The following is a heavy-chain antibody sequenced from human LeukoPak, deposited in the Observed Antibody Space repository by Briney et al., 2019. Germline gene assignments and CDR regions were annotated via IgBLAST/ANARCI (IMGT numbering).Heavy chain of an antibody. J-gene: IGHJ4*02. Sequence: QPGGSLRLSCAASGFTFSSYWMSWVRQAPGKGLEWVAFIRYDGSNKYYADSVKGRFTISRDNSKNTLYLQMSSLRAEDTAVYYCARDSTEESFFDYWGQGTLVTVSS. D-gene: IGHD3-10*01. CDR1: GFTFSSYW. CDR3: ARDSTEESFFDY. V-gene: IGHV3-30*02. CDR2: IRYDGSNK.